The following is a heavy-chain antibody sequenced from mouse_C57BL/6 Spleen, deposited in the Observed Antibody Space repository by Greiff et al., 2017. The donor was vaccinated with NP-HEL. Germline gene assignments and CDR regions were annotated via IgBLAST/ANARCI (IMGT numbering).Heavy chain of an antibody. J-gene: IGHJ1*03. D-gene: IGHD1-1*01. CDR1: GYTFTSYW. CDR2: INPSNGGT. Sequence: QVQLQQPGTELVKPGASGYTFTSYWMHWVKQRPGQGLEWIGNINPSNGGTNYNEKFKSKATLTVDKSSSTAYMQLSSLTSDDSAVYYCARFITSGVATRWYFDDWGTGTTVTVSS. CDR3: ARFITSGVATRWYFDD. V-gene: IGHV1-53*01.